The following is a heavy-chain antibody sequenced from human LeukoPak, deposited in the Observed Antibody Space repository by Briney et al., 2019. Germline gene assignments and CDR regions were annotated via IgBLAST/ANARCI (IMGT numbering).Heavy chain of an antibody. J-gene: IGHJ6*02. V-gene: IGHV3-23*01. CDR2: ISGSGGTGT. CDR3: VKDRGGSPFYGMDV. D-gene: IGHD1-26*01. Sequence: GGSLRLSCAASGFTFSSYAMSWVRQAPGKGLEWVSTISGSGGTGTYYAEPVKGRFTISRDNSKSTLYLPMNSLRAEDTAVYYCVKDRGGSPFYGMDVWGQGTTVTVSS. CDR1: GFTFSSYA.